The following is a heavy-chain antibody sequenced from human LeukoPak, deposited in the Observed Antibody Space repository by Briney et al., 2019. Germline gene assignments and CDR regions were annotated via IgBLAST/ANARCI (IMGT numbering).Heavy chain of an antibody. Sequence: PSESLSLTCAVYVGSFCGYYWSWIRHPPWKGLEWVGEINQSGSTNYNPSLKSRVTISVDTSKNQFSLKLSSVTAADTAVYYCARAIGYYYGSGSYYYFDYWGQGTLVTVSS. J-gene: IGHJ4*02. CDR1: VGSFCGYY. V-gene: IGHV4-34*01. CDR3: ARAIGYYYGSGSYYYFDY. D-gene: IGHD3-10*01. CDR2: INQSGST.